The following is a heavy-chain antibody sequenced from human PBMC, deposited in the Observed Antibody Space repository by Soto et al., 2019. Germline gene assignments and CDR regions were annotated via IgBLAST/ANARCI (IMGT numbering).Heavy chain of an antibody. J-gene: IGHJ4*02. CDR1: GGSIGRGSFY. CDR3: SRAPAPWYVDS. Sequence: QVQLQESGPGLVKSSQTLSLTCSVSGGSIGRGSFYWVWIRQHPGKGPEWIGHIYYSGSAYYKPSLRSRAAISIATSENQFSLKLTSVTVADTAVYYCSRAPAPWYVDSWGQGTLVTFSS. V-gene: IGHV4-31*03. CDR2: IYYSGSA.